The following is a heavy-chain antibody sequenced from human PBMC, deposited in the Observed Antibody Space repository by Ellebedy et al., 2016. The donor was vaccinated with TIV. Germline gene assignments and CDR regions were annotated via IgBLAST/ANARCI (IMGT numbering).Heavy chain of an antibody. D-gene: IGHD4-17*01. CDR1: GFSFRSYW. V-gene: IGHV3-7*01. J-gene: IGHJ5*01. CDR2: IYQDGSNQ. Sequence: GESLKISCVASGFSFRSYWMSWVRQAPGKGLEWVANIYQDGSNQYYADSVKGRFTISRDNAKNSLFLQMNSLRVEDTAVHYCARRGSYGDYAVQVNNWFDSWGQGTLVTVSS. CDR3: ARRGSYGDYAVQVNNWFDS.